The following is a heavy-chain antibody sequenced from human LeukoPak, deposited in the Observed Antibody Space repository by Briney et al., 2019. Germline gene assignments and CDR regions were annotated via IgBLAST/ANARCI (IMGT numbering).Heavy chain of an antibody. J-gene: IGHJ4*02. V-gene: IGHV3-30*02. CDR2: IRYDGSSK. CDR3: AKDRRSYSSGWYPIDY. Sequence: GGSLRLSCAAAGFTFSSYGMHWVRQAPGKGLEWVALIRYDGSSKYYADSVKGRFTISRDNSKNTLYLQMNSLRAEDTAVYYCAKDRRSYSSGWYPIDYWGQGTLVTVSS. D-gene: IGHD6-19*01. CDR1: GFTFSSYG.